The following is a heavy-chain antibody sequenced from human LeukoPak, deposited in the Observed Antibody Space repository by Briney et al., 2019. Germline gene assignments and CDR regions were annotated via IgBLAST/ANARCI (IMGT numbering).Heavy chain of an antibody. J-gene: IGHJ4*02. CDR2: INHSGST. Sequence: GSLRLSCAASGFTFSSYAMSWVRQPPGKGLEWIGEINHSGSTNYNPSLKSRVTISVDTSKNQFSLKLISVTAADTAIYYCARELSYDTRGSMGYWGQGTLVTVSS. V-gene: IGHV4-34*01. CDR1: GFTFSSYA. D-gene: IGHD3-22*01. CDR3: ARELSYDTRGSMGY.